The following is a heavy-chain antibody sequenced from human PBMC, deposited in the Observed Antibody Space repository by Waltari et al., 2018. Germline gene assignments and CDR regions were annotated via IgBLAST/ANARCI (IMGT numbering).Heavy chain of an antibody. J-gene: IGHJ4*02. V-gene: IGHV1-69-2*01. CDR1: GYTFTDYS. CDR2: IDPQDGET. CDR3: ARTTTIKSLDY. D-gene: IGHD1-7*01. Sequence: EVQLVQSGAEVKKHGATVKISCQASGYTFTDYSMHWVQQAPGKGLEWVGRIDPQDGETKYADKFQGRATITADTSIDTVYMELSRLRPEDTAVFYCARTTTIKSLDYWGQGTLVTVSS.